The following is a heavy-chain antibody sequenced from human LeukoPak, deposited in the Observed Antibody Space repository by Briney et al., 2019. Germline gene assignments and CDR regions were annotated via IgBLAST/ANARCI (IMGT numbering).Heavy chain of an antibody. V-gene: IGHV2-70*11. Sequence: SGPTLVNPTQTLTLTCTFSGFSLTTTGVCVSWIRQPPGKALEWPARIDWDDDEYYSTSLKTRLTISKDTSKNQVALTMTKMDAADTATYYCARMGVWQNYFEYWGQETLVTVSS. J-gene: IGHJ4*02. D-gene: IGHD2-21*01. CDR1: GFSLTTTGVC. CDR3: ARMGVWQNYFEY. CDR2: IDWDDDE.